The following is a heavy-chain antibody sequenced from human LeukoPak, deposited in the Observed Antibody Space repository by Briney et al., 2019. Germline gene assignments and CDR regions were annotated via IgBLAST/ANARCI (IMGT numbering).Heavy chain of an antibody. CDR3: AKGLYGDYIDY. D-gene: IGHD4-17*01. J-gene: IGHJ4*02. CDR1: GFTFSSYA. Sequence: GGSLRLSCAASGFTFSSYAMSWVRQAPGRGLELVSAISGSGGSTYYADSVKGRFTISRDNSKNTLYLQMNSLRAEDTAVYYCAKGLYGDYIDYWGQGTLVTVSS. CDR2: ISGSGGST. V-gene: IGHV3-23*01.